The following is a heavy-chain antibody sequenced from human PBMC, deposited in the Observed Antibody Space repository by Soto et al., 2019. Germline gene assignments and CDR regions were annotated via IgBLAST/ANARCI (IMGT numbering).Heavy chain of an antibody. CDR1: GGSISSYY. Sequence: QVQLQESGPGLVKPSETLSLTCTVSGGSISSYYWSWIRQPPGKGLEWIGYIYYSGSTNYNPSLKSRVTISVDTSKNQFSLKLSSVTAADTAVYYCARETPFYDRSGYYYGYYFDYWGQGTLVTVSS. V-gene: IGHV4-59*01. J-gene: IGHJ4*02. CDR3: ARETPFYDRSGYYYGYYFDY. CDR2: IYYSGST. D-gene: IGHD3-22*01.